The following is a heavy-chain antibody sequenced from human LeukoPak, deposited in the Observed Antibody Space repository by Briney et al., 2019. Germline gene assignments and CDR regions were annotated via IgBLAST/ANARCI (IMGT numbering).Heavy chain of an antibody. CDR1: EFIFSSYW. CDR3: ARDRHYYDSSGYYYDAFDI. V-gene: IGHV3-7*05. Sequence: GGPLRLSCAASEFIFSSYWMTWVRQAPGKGREGVANIKQDGRETYYVDSVKGRFTIARDNAKNSLHLQMNSLRAEDTAVYYCARDRHYYDSSGYYYDAFDIWGQGTMVTVSS. CDR2: IKQDGRET. D-gene: IGHD3-22*01. J-gene: IGHJ3*02.